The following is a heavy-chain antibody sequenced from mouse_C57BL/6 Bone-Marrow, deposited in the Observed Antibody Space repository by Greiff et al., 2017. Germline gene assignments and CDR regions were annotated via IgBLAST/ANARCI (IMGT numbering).Heavy chain of an antibody. CDR2: IDPEDGDT. CDR1: GFNIKDYY. Sequence: VQLQQSGAELVRPGASVKLSCTASGFNIKDYYMHWVKQRPEQGLEWIGRIDPEDGDTEYAPKFHGKATMTADTSSNTAYLQLSSLTSEDTAVYYCTIYYYGSSPAWCAYWGQGTLVTVSA. CDR3: TIYYYGSSPAWCAY. D-gene: IGHD1-1*01. J-gene: IGHJ3*01. V-gene: IGHV14-1*01.